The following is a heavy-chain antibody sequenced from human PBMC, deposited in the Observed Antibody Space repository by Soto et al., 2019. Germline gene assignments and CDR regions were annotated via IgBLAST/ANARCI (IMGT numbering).Heavy chain of an antibody. CDR1: GFTFSSYS. CDR2: ISSSSSYI. V-gene: IGHV3-21*01. CDR3: ARDIEFEGEQQLDRLAYYYGMDV. D-gene: IGHD6-13*01. Sequence: GGSLRLSCAASGFTFSSYSMNWVRQAPGKGLEWVSSISSSSSYIYYADSVKGRFTISRDNAKNSLYLQMNSLRAEDTAVYYCARDIEFEGEQQLDRLAYYYGMDVWGQGTTVTVSS. J-gene: IGHJ6*02.